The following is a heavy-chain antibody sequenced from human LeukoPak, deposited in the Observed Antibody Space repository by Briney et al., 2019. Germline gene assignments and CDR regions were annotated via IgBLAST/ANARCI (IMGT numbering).Heavy chain of an antibody. CDR2: IWYDGSNK. D-gene: IGHD3-16*02. CDR3: ARTGGYDYVWGSYRLFDY. J-gene: IGHJ4*02. CDR1: GFTFSSYG. Sequence: PGGSLRLSCAASGFTFSSYGMHWVRQAPGKGLEWVAVIWYDGSNKYYADSVKGRFTISRDNAKNSLYLQMNSLRDEDTAVYYCARTGGYDYVWGSYRLFDYWGQGTLVTVSS. V-gene: IGHV3-33*01.